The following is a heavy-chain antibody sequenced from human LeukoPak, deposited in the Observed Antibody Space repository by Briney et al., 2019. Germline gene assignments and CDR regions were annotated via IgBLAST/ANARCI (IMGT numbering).Heavy chain of an antibody. Sequence: GGSLRLSCAASGFTFSRYTMNWVRQAPGKGLEWVSSISGSSSFIYYADSMKGRFTISRDNAKNSLYLQMNSLRAEDTAVYYCAREFYGNSDLDWWGQGTLVTVSS. D-gene: IGHD4-23*01. CDR1: GFTFSRYT. CDR2: ISGSSSFI. J-gene: IGHJ4*02. V-gene: IGHV3-21*04. CDR3: AREFYGNSDLDW.